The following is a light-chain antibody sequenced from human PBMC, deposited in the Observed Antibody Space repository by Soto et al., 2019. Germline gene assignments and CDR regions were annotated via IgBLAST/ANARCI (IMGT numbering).Light chain of an antibody. CDR2: GAS. CDR1: QSVSSN. CDR3: QQYNNWPPIT. J-gene: IGKJ5*01. V-gene: IGKV3-15*01. Sequence: EIVITQSPSTLGVSPGERATLSCRGSQSVSSNLAWYQQKPGQAPRLLIYGASTRATGIPARFSGSGSGTEFTLTISSLQSADFAVYYCQQYNNWPPITLGQGTRLEIK.